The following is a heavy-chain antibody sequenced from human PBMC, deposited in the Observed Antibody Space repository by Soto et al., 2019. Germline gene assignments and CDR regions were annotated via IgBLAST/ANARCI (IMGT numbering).Heavy chain of an antibody. CDR3: ARRGSGLFLDV. V-gene: IGHV1-18*01. D-gene: IGHD3-22*01. CDR2: ISAYNGNT. CDR1: VYTFSSYG. Sequence: QVQLVQSGAEVKKPGPSVKVSCKASVYTFSSYGISWVRQAPGQGLEWMGWISAYNGNTIYAQKIQGRVTMTTDTSMSTAYKELRGLRSDDTSVYDCARRGSGLFLDVWGQGTTVTVSS. J-gene: IGHJ6*02.